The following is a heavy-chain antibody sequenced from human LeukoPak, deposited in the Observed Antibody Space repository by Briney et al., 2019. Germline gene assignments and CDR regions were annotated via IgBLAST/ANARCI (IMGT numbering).Heavy chain of an antibody. CDR3: ARKALGDYYLDY. CDR2: ISYSGST. Sequence: TLSLTCTVSCGSISSTSYYWGWIRPPPGKGLEWIGTISYSGSTYYKPSLKSRVTISVDTSKNQFSLKLSSVTAADTAVYYCARKALGDYYLDYWGQGTLVTVSS. D-gene: IGHD3-10*01. CDR1: CGSISSTSYY. V-gene: IGHV4-39*01. J-gene: IGHJ4*02.